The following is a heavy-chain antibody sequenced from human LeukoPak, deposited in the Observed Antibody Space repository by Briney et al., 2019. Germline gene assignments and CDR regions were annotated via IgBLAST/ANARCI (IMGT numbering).Heavy chain of an antibody. CDR3: ARSPGIAVAGRFAFDI. CDR1: GFTVSSNY. V-gene: IGHV3-66*01. J-gene: IGHJ3*02. Sequence: GGSLRLSCAASGFTVSSNYMGWVRQAPGKGLEWVSVIYSGGSTYYADSVKGRFTISRDNSKNTLYLQMNSLRAEDTAVYYCARSPGIAVAGRFAFDIWGQGTMVTVSS. CDR2: IYSGGST. D-gene: IGHD6-19*01.